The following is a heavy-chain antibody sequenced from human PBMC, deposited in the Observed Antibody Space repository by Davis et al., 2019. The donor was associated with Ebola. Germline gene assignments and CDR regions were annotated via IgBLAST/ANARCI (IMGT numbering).Heavy chain of an antibody. V-gene: IGHV3-23*01. CDR2: MAGSSGST. CDR3: AKGPKGGSLDY. Sequence: GESLKISCAASEFTFSRYGMTWVRQAPGKGLEWVSTMAGSSGSTYYADSVKGRFTISRDNSENTLYLHMYSLRAEDAALYYCAKGPKGGSLDYWGQGTLVTVSS. J-gene: IGHJ4*02. CDR1: EFTFSRYG. D-gene: IGHD1-26*01.